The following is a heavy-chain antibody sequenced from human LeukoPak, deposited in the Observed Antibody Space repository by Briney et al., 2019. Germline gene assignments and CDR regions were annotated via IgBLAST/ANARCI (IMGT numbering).Heavy chain of an antibody. CDR3: ARALSGSGYYLGY. J-gene: IGHJ4*02. Sequence: GGSLRLSCAASGFTFSSYSMNWVRQAPGKGLEWVSSISSSSSYIYYADSVKGRFTISRDNAKNSLYLQMNSLRAEDTAVYYCARALSGSGYYLGYWGQGTLVTVSS. D-gene: IGHD3-22*01. V-gene: IGHV3-21*01. CDR2: ISSSSSYI. CDR1: GFTFSSYS.